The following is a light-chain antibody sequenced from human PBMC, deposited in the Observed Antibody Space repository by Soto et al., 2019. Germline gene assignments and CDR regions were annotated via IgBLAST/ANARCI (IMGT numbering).Light chain of an antibody. J-gene: IGLJ1*01. CDR2: DVI. CDR3: CSYAGSYTFV. Sequence: QSVLPQPRSVSGAPGQSGTLSCTGTSSDVGGYNYVSWYQQHPGNAPKLMIYDVITRPSGVPDRFSGSQSGNTASLTISGLHAEAAADYYCCSYAGSYTFVFATGTKLTV. CDR1: SSDVGGYNY. V-gene: IGLV2-11*01.